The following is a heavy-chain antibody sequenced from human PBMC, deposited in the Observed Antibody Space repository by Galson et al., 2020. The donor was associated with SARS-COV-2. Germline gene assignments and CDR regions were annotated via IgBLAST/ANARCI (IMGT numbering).Heavy chain of an antibody. CDR1: GFTFSSYD. V-gene: IGHV3-30*18. Sequence: GGSLRLSCAASGFTFSSYDMQWVRQAPGKGLEWVALILYDGSNKYYADSVKGRFTISRDNSKNTLYLQMNSLRAEDTAVYYCAKDLAGPGGGYWGQGPWSPSPQ. CDR3: AKDLAGPGGGY. J-gene: IGHJ4*02. D-gene: IGHD6-19*01. CDR2: ILYDGSNK.